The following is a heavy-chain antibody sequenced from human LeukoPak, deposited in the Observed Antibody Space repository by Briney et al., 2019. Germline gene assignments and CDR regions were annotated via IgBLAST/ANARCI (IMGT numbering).Heavy chain of an antibody. CDR1: GGSISSGGYY. V-gene: IGHV4-31*03. CDR3: ARTEYSSFDY. J-gene: IGHJ4*02. D-gene: IGHD6-6*01. Sequence: PSETLSLTCTVSGGSISSGGYYWSWIRQHPGKGLEWIGYIYYSGSTYYNPSVKSRVTISVDTSKNQFSLKLSSVTAADTAVYYCARTEYSSFDYWGQGTLVTVSS. CDR2: IYYSGST.